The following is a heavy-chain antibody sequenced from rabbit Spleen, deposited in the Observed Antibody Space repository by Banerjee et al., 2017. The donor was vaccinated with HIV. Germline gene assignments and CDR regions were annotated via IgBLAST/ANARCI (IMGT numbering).Heavy chain of an antibody. CDR3: ARGYTYSYVGVAHVTDYFNL. J-gene: IGHJ4*01. CDR1: GFSFSSSDY. CDR2: IYADISGSS. D-gene: IGHD6-1*01. V-gene: IGHV1S45*01. Sequence: QQQLEESGGGLVQPEGSPTLTCTASGFSFSSSDYICWVRQAPGKGLECIACIYADISGSSFYASWAKGRFTISKTSSTTVTLQMTSLTAADTATYFCARGYTYSYVGVAHVTDYFNLWGQGTLVTVS.